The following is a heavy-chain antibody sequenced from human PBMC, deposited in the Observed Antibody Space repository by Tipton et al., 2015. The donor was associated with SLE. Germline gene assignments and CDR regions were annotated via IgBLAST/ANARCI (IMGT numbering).Heavy chain of an antibody. V-gene: IGHV4-59*11. CDR3: VGWGSSGYYYGFDY. CDR1: GGSISSHY. CDR2: IYYSGST. J-gene: IGHJ4*02. Sequence: TLSLTCTVSGGSISSHYWSWIRQPPGKGLEWIGYIYYSGSTNYNPSLKSRVTISVDTSKNQFSLKLSSVTAADTAAYYCVGWGSSGYYYGFDYWGQGTLVTVSS. D-gene: IGHD3-22*01.